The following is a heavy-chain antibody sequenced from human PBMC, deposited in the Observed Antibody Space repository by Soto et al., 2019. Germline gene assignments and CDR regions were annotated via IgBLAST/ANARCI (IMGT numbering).Heavy chain of an antibody. CDR3: ARDRYGSSLLGLNWFVP. V-gene: IGHV1-18*01. CDR1: GYTFTSYG. CDR2: ISAYNGNT. Sequence: QVQLVQSGAEVKKPGASVKVSCKASGYTFTSYGISWVRQAPGQGLEWMGWISAYNGNTNYAQKLQGRVTMTTDTSTSTAYMQLRSLRCDDTAVYYCARDRYGSSLLGLNWFVPWGQCTLLTVSS. D-gene: IGHD6-13*01. J-gene: IGHJ5*02.